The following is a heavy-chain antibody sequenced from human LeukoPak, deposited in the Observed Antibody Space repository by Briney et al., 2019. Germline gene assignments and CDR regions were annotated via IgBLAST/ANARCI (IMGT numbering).Heavy chain of an antibody. CDR2: IKQDGSEK. CDR3: ARLNTKHDFWSGSGIYYYYMDV. V-gene: IGHV3-7*01. D-gene: IGHD3-3*01. J-gene: IGHJ6*03. Sequence: GGSLRLSCAASGFTFSSYWMSWVRQAPGKGLEWVANIKQDGSEKYYVDSVKGRFTISRDNAKNSLYLQMNSLRAEDTAVYYCARLNTKHDFWSGSGIYYYYMDVWGKGTTVTVSS. CDR1: GFTFSSYW.